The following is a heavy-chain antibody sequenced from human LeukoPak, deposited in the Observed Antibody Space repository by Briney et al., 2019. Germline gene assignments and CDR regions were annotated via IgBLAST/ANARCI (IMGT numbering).Heavy chain of an antibody. CDR2: INPSGGST. CDR3: ASLVGWSGYYSDAFDI. D-gene: IGHD3-3*01. Sequence: ASVKVSCKASGHTFTSYYMHWVRQAPGQGLERIGIINPSGGSTSYAQKFQGRVTITRDTSTSAVYMELSSLRSEDTAVYYCASLVGWSGYYSDAFDIWGQGTMVTVSS. V-gene: IGHV1-46*01. CDR1: GHTFTSYY. J-gene: IGHJ3*02.